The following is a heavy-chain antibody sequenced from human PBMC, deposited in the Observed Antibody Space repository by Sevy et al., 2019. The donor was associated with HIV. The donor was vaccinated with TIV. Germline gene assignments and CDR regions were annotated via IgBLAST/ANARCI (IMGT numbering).Heavy chain of an antibody. D-gene: IGHD3-22*01. CDR3: ARVGSTMIVVVPIDY. CDR1: GFTFSSYG. V-gene: IGHV3-30-3*01. Sequence: GGFLRLSCAASGFTFSSYGMHWVRQAPGKGLEWVAVISYDGSNKYYADSVKGRFTISRDNSKNTLYLQMNSLRAEDTAVYYCARVGSTMIVVVPIDYWGQGTLVTVSS. CDR2: ISYDGSNK. J-gene: IGHJ4*02.